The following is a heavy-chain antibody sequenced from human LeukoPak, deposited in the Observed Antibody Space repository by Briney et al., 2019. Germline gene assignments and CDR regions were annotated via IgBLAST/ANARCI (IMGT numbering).Heavy chain of an antibody. Sequence: GGSLRLSCAASGFTVSSNYMSWVRQAPGKGLEWVAVISYDGSNKYYADSVKGRFTISRDNSKNTLYLQMNSLRAEDTAVYYCARAHRYCSSTSCYPGYWGQGTLVTVSS. CDR1: GFTVSSNY. V-gene: IGHV3-30-3*01. J-gene: IGHJ4*02. D-gene: IGHD2-2*01. CDR3: ARAHRYCSSTSCYPGY. CDR2: ISYDGSNK.